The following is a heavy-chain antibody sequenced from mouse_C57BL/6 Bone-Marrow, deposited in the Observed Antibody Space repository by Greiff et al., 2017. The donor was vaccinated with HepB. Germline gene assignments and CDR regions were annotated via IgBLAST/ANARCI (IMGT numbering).Heavy chain of an antibody. V-gene: IGHV1-53*01. Sequence: QVQLQQPGTDLVKPGASVKLSCKASGYTFTSYWMHWVKQRPGQGLEWIGNINPSNGGTNYNEKFKSKATLTVDKSSSTAYMQLSSLTSEDSAVYYCARGGVTTVVNFDYWGQGTTLTVSS. J-gene: IGHJ2*01. CDR3: ARGGVTTVVNFDY. CDR1: GYTFTSYW. CDR2: INPSNGGT. D-gene: IGHD1-1*01.